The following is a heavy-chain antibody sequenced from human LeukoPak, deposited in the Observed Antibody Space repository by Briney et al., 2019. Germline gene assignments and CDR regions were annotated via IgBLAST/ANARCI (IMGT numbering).Heavy chain of an antibody. J-gene: IGHJ4*02. CDR2: ISAYNGNT. V-gene: IGHV1-18*01. CDR3: ARGDCSSTSCLPDY. CDR1: GYTFTSYG. Sequence: ASVKVSCKASGYTFTSYGISWVRQAPGQGLEWMGWISAYNGNTNYAQKLQGRVIMTTDTSTSTAYMELRSLRSDDTAVYYCARGDCSSTSCLPDYWGQGTLVTVSS. D-gene: IGHD2-2*01.